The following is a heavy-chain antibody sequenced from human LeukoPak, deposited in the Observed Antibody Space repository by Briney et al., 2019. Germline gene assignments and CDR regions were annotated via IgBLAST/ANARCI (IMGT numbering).Heavy chain of an antibody. V-gene: IGHV4-34*01. CDR3: ARSARYYDFWSGCWFDP. CDR1: GGSFSGYY. D-gene: IGHD3-3*01. J-gene: IGHJ5*02. Sequence: SETLSLTCAVYGGSFSGYYWSWIRQPPGKGLEWIGEINHSGSTNHNPSLKSRVTISVDTSKNQFSLKLSSVTAADAAVYYCARSARYYDFWSGCWFDPWGQGTLVTVSS. CDR2: INHSGST.